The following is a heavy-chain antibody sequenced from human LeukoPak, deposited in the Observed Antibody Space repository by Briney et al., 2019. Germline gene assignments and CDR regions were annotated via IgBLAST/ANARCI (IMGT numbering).Heavy chain of an antibody. D-gene: IGHD1-1*01. CDR1: GYTFTNYA. Sequence: ASAKVSCKASGYTFTNYAMNWVRQAPGQGLEWMGWIHPSTGNPTYAQGFTGRFVFSLDTSVSTTYLQISSLKAEDTAVYYCARVSTGTTNAFDIWGQGTMVTVSS. J-gene: IGHJ3*02. CDR2: IHPSTGNP. CDR3: ARVSTGTTNAFDI. V-gene: IGHV7-4-1*02.